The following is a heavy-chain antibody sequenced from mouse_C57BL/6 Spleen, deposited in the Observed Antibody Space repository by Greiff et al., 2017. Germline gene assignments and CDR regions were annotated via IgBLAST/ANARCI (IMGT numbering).Heavy chain of an antibody. CDR2: IDPANGNT. J-gene: IGHJ1*03. Sequence: EVQLQQSVAELVRPGASVKLSCTASGFNIKNTYMHWVKQRPEQGLEWIGRIDPANGNTKYAPKFPGKATITADTSSNTAYLQLSSLTSEDPAIYYCARDYYGSSPYWYFDVWGTGTTVTVSS. D-gene: IGHD1-1*01. CDR1: GFNIKNTY. CDR3: ARDYYGSSPYWYFDV. V-gene: IGHV14-3*01.